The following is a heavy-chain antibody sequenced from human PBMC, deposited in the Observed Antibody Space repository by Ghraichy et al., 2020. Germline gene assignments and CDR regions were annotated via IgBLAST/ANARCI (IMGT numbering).Heavy chain of an antibody. Sequence: SETLSLTCTVSGGSMYTYYWSWIRQPPGKGLEWIGYIYYSGSTNYNPSHKSRVTISVDLSKNQFSLNLNSVTAADTAVYYCARLSTYGGHPLLDCWGQGTLVTVSS. J-gene: IGHJ4*02. V-gene: IGHV4-59*01. CDR3: ARLSTYGGHPLLDC. CDR2: IYYSGST. CDR1: GGSMYTYY. D-gene: IGHD2-8*01.